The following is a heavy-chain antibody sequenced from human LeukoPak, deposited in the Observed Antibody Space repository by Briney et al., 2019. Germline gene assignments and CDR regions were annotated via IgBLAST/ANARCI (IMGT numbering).Heavy chain of an antibody. Sequence: SENLSLTCTVSGGSINSNDYNWSWIRQPPGKGLEWIGYIYYSGSAYYNPSLKSRLTISVDTSKNQFSLRLTSVTAADTAVYYCAREVVVVPAASLGWYFDLWGRGTLVTVSS. CDR1: GGSINSNDYN. J-gene: IGHJ2*01. V-gene: IGHV4-30-4*01. D-gene: IGHD2-2*01. CDR2: IYYSGSA. CDR3: AREVVVVPAASLGWYFDL.